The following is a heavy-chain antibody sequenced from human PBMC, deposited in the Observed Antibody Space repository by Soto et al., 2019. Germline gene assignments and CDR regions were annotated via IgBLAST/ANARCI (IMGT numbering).Heavy chain of an antibody. CDR1: GGTFSSYA. J-gene: IGHJ6*02. Sequence: QVQLVQSGAEVQKPGSSVKVSCKASGGTFSSYAISWVRQAPGQGLEWMGGIIPISETTNYAQKFQGRVTITADEYTSTAYMELSSLRSEDTAVYYCARSQGSSTSLELYYYYYYGMDVWGQGTTVTVSS. D-gene: IGHD2-2*01. CDR3: ARSQGSSTSLELYYYYYYGMDV. CDR2: IIPISETT. V-gene: IGHV1-69*01.